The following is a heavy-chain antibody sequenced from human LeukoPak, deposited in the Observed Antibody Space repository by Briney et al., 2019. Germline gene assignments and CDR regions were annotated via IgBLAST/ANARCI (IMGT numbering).Heavy chain of an antibody. V-gene: IGHV1-3*01. CDR3: ARERWHCRVNCYSVYYYALDV. D-gene: IGHD2-15*01. CDR2: VNPGNGDT. CDR1: GYTFTNYA. Sequence: ASVKVSCKGSGYTFTNYAVHWVRQAPGQRLEWLGWVNPGNGDTKYSQNFQGRVTVTSDTSAATAYVELNSLTSEDTAVYYCARERWHCRVNCYSVYYYALDVWGQGTTVTVSS. J-gene: IGHJ6*02.